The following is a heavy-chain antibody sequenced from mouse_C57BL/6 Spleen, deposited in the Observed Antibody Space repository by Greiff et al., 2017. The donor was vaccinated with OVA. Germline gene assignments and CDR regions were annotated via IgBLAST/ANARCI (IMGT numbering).Heavy chain of an antibody. CDR3: TRGGTTVFDY. CDR1: GFTFSSYA. V-gene: IGHV5-9-1*02. D-gene: IGHD1-1*01. Sequence: VQLKESGEGLVKPGGSLKLSCAASGFTFSSYAMSWVRQTPEKRLEWVAYISRGGDYIYYADTVKGRFTLSRDNARNTLYLQMSSLKSEDTAMYYCTRGGTTVFDYWGQGTTLSVSS. J-gene: IGHJ2*01. CDR2: ISRGGDYI.